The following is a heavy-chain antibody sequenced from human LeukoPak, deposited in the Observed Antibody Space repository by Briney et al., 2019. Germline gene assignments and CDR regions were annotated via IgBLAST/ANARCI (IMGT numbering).Heavy chain of an antibody. D-gene: IGHD2-21*01. CDR3: AKDGSINCGGDCYDFDY. V-gene: IGHV3-30*02. J-gene: IGHJ4*02. Sequence: PGGSLRLSCAASEFTFSSYGMHWVRQAPGKGLEWVAFIRYDGSNKYYADSVKGRFTISRDNSKNTLYLQMNSLRAEDTAVYYCAKDGSINCGGDCYDFDYWGQGTLVTVSS. CDR1: EFTFSSYG. CDR2: IRYDGSNK.